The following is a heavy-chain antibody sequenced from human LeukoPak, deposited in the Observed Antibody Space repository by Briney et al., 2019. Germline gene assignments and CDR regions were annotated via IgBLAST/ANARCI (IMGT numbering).Heavy chain of an antibody. CDR1: GYTFTSYD. CDR2: MNPNSGNT. D-gene: IGHD3-22*01. J-gene: IGHJ6*02. V-gene: IGHV1-8*01. Sequence: ASVKVSCTASGYTFTSYDINWVRQAAGQGLEWMGWMNPNSGNTGYAQKFQGRVTMTRNTSISTAYMELSSLRSEDTAVYYCARDRYYYDSSGSYYYYGMDVWGQGTTVTVSS. CDR3: ARDRYYYDSSGSYYYYGMDV.